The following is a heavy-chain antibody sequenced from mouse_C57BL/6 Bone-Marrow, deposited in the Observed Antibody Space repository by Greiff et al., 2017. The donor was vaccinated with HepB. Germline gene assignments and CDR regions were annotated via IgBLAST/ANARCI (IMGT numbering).Heavy chain of an antibody. CDR3: TTSQATSYAMDY. V-gene: IGHV14-4*01. J-gene: IGHJ4*01. D-gene: IGHD3-2*02. Sequence: VQLQQSGAELVRPGASVKLSCTASGFNIKDDYMHWVKQRPEQGLEWIGWIDPENGDTEYASKFQGKATITADTSSNTAYLQLSSLTSADTAVYCCTTSQATSYAMDYWGQGTSVTVSS. CDR2: IDPENGDT. CDR1: GFNIKDDY.